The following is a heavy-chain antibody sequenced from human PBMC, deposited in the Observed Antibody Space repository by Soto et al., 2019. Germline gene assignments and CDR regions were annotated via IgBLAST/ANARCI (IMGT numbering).Heavy chain of an antibody. CDR3: ARHGGVVPAAIIGSGGMDV. CDR2: IYYSGST. J-gene: IGHJ6*04. D-gene: IGHD2-2*01. Sequence: SETLSLTCTVSGGSISSYYWSWIRQPPGKGLEWIGYIYYSGSTNYNPSLKSRVTISVDTSKNQFSLKLSSVTAADTAVYYCARHGGVVPAAIIGSGGMDVWGKGTTVTVSS. V-gene: IGHV4-59*08. CDR1: GGSISSYY.